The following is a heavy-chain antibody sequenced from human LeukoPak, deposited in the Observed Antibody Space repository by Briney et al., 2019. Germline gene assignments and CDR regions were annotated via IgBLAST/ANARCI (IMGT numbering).Heavy chain of an antibody. CDR3: ARLKWSFPGYSRSRLYYFDY. V-gene: IGHV4-30-4*08. Sequence: SETLSLTCTVSGGSISSGDYYWSWIRQPPGKGLEWIGYIYYSGSTYYNPSLKSRVTISVDTSKNQFSLKLSSVTAADTAVYYCARLKWSFPGYSRSRLYYFDYWGQGTLVTVSS. CDR1: GGSISSGDYY. J-gene: IGHJ4*02. D-gene: IGHD6-13*01. CDR2: IYYSGST.